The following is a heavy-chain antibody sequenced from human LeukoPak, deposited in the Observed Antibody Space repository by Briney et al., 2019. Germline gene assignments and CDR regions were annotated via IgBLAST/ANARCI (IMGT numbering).Heavy chain of an antibody. CDR2: MKGDGSPT. V-gene: IGHV3-7*01. CDR3: ARLFGGVTTFDY. Sequence: GSLRLSFAASGFRFGNFWMSWVRQAPGRGLQWVASMKGDGSPTYYVDSVEGRFIISRDNARNSLYLQMNSLRAEDTAVYYCARLFGGVTTFDYWGQGALVTVSS. D-gene: IGHD2-8*02. CDR1: GFRFGNFW. J-gene: IGHJ4*02.